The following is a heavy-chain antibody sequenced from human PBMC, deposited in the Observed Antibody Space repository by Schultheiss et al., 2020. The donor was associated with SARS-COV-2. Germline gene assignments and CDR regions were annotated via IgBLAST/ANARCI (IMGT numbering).Heavy chain of an antibody. D-gene: IGHD5-24*01. J-gene: IGHJ4*02. CDR3: AKDKDPGRDGYNFDY. CDR1: GFTFDDYA. V-gene: IGHV3-43D*03. Sequence: GESLKISCAASGFTFDDYAMHWVRQAPGKGLEWVSLISWDGGSTYYADSVKGRFTISRDNAKNSLYLQMNSLRAEDTALYYCAKDKDPGRDGYNFDYWGQGTLVTVSS. CDR2: ISWDGGST.